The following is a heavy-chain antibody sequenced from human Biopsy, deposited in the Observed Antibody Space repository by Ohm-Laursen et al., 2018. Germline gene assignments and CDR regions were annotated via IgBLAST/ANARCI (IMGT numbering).Heavy chain of an antibody. CDR1: GFTFTDYD. D-gene: IGHD1-1*01. J-gene: IGHJ6*02. CDR3: ARNVRLEMTDHSGVTTYSRYFAMDA. V-gene: IGHV3-11*01. Sequence: SLRLSCAAPGFTFTDYDISWVRHVPGQGLEWLALISPSSTTIYYADSVRGRFFISRDDAENSVSLEMSSLRADDTALYFCARNVRLEMTDHSGVTTYSRYFAMDAWGRGTTVTVSS. CDR2: ISPSSTTI.